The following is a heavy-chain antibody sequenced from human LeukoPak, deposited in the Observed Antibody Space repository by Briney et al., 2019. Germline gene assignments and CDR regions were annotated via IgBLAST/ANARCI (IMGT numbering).Heavy chain of an antibody. CDR2: IYHSGST. CDR3: ARDSPGYAFDI. J-gene: IGHJ3*02. V-gene: IGHV4-30-2*01. Sequence: SETLSLTCAVSGGSISSGGYSWSWIRQPPGKGLEWIGYIYHSGSTYHNPSLKSRVTISVDRSKNQFSLKLSSVTAADTAVYYCARDSPGYAFDIWGQGTMVTVSS. CDR1: GGSISSGGYS.